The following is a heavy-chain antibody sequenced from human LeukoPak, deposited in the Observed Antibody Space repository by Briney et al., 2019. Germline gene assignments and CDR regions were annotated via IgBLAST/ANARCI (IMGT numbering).Heavy chain of an antibody. D-gene: IGHD3-22*01. Sequence: ASVKVSCKASGYTFTSYGISWVRQAPGQGPEWMGWISVYNGNTNYAQKLQGRVTITTDTSTSTAYMELRSLRSDDTAVYYCARGASSYYDSSDYFDYWGQGTLVTVSS. CDR2: ISVYNGNT. J-gene: IGHJ4*02. V-gene: IGHV1-18*01. CDR1: GYTFTSYG. CDR3: ARGASSYYDSSDYFDY.